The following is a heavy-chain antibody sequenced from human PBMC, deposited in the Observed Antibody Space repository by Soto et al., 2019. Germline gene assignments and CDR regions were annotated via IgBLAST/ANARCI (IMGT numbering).Heavy chain of an antibody. CDR3: ARARKKQWLVLRGYYFDY. CDR2: IYTSGST. J-gene: IGHJ4*02. D-gene: IGHD6-19*01. Sequence: SETLSLTCTVSGGSISSYYWSWIRQPAGKGLEWIGRIYTSGSTSYNPSLKSRVTMSVDTSKNQFSLKLSSVTAADTAVYYCARARKKQWLVLRGYYFDYWGQGTLVTVSS. V-gene: IGHV4-4*07. CDR1: GGSISSYY.